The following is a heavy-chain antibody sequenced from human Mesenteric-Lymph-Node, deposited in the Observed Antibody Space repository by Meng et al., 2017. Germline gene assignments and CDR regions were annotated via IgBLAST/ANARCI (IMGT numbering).Heavy chain of an antibody. Sequence: SETLSLTCAVSGGSISSSNCWSWVRQPPGKGLEWIGEINHSGSTNYNPSLKSRVTISVDTSKNQFSRKLSSVTAADTAVYYCARGKTTVTHRVRPYFDYWGQGTLVTVSS. D-gene: IGHD4-17*01. J-gene: IGHJ4*02. V-gene: IGHV4-4*02. CDR1: GGSISSSNC. CDR2: INHSGST. CDR3: ARGKTTVTHRVRPYFDY.